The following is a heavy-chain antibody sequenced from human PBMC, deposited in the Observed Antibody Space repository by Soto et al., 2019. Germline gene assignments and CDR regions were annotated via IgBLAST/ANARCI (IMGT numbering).Heavy chain of an antibody. V-gene: IGHV1-18*01. D-gene: IGHD6-19*01. CDR3: ARSSLSMAVAGPFDY. CDR1: GYTFTSFA. J-gene: IGHJ4*02. CDR2: ISAYNGNT. Sequence: QVQLVQSGAEVKKPGASVKVSCKASGYTFTSFAVTWVRQAPGQGLEWMGWISAYNGNTNYAQKLQGRVTITTDTSWSTAYMELRSLRSDDTAVYYCARSSLSMAVAGPFDYRGQGTLVSVSS.